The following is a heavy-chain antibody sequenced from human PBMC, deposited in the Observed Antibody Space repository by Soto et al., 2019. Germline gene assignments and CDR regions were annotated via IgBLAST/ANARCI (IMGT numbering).Heavy chain of an antibody. CDR3: ARLYGDHHLVYYYCGMEV. V-gene: IGHV5-10-1*01. D-gene: IGHD4-17*01. Sequence: PGESLKISCKGSGYSFTSYWISWVRQMPGKGLEGIGRIDPSDSYTNYSPSFQGHVTISADKSISTAYLQWSSLKASDTAMYYCARLYGDHHLVYYYCGMEVWGQGTTVTVSS. CDR1: GYSFTSYW. CDR2: IDPSDSYT. J-gene: IGHJ6*02.